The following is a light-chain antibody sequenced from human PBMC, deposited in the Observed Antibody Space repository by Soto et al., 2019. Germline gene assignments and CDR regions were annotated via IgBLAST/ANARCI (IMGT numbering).Light chain of an antibody. CDR3: CSYAGSYTYV. CDR2: DVT. Sequence: QSVLTQPRSVSGSPGQSVTLSCTGTSSDVGRYNFASWHQQHPDKAPALIIYDVTRRPSGVPDRFSGSKSGNTASLTISGLQAEDETDYYCCSYAGSYTYVFGTGTKVTVL. J-gene: IGLJ1*01. CDR1: SSDVGRYNF. V-gene: IGLV2-11*01.